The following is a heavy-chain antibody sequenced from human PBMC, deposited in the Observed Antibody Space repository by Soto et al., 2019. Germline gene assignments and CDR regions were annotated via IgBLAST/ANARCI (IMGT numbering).Heavy chain of an antibody. CDR2: IYYSGST. J-gene: IGHJ5*02. CDR1: GGSISSGGYY. Sequence: PSETLSLTCTVSGGSISSGGYYWSWIRQHPGKGLEWIGYIYYSGSTYYNPSLKSRVTISVDTSKNQFSLKLSSVTAADTAVYYCARVCEMEWLLLSANWFDPWGQGTLVTVSS. V-gene: IGHV4-31*03. D-gene: IGHD3-3*01. CDR3: ARVCEMEWLLLSANWFDP.